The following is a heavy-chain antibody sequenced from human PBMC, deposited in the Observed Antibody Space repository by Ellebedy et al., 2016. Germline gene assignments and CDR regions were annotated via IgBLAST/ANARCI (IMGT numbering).Heavy chain of an antibody. J-gene: IGHJ6*02. CDR1: GFTFSSYW. V-gene: IGHV3-74*01. CDR2: INSDGSST. CDR3: AKDSAGWGVEYDSSEGHYYYGMDV. Sequence: GGSLRLXXAASGFTFSSYWMHWVRQAPGKGLVWVSRINSDGSSTSYADSVKGRFTISRDNAKNTLYLQMNSLRAEDTAVYYCAKDSAGWGVEYDSSEGHYYYGMDVWGQGTTVTVSS. D-gene: IGHD3-22*01.